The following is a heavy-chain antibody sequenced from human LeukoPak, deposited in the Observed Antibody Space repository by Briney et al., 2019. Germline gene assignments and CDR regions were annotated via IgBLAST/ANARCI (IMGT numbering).Heavy chain of an antibody. V-gene: IGHV3-53*01. D-gene: IGHD2-2*01. CDR3: ARCSYGGVPAAHDY. CDR2: IYSDGST. CDR1: DFTVSSNF. Sequence: GGSLRLSCAASDFTVSSNFMNWVRQAPGKGLEWVSVIYSDGSTYYADSVKGRFTISRDNSKNTLYLQMNSLRAEDTAVYYCARCSYGGVPAAHDYWGQGTLVTVSS. J-gene: IGHJ4*02.